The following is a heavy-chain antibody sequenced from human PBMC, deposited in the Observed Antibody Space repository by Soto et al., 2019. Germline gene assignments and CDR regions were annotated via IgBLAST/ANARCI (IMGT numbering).Heavy chain of an antibody. CDR1: GFNFSSDS. J-gene: IGHJ6*02. CDR2: ISRSSSNI. CDR3: ARDLKVAAAGTGYYYYGMDV. V-gene: IGHV3-21*01. Sequence: EVQLVESGGGLVKPGGSLRLSCAASGFNFSSDSMNWVRQAPGKGLEWVSSISRSSSNIYYVDSVKGRFTISRDNAKNSLYLQMNSLRAEDTAVSYCARDLKVAAAGTGYYYYGMDVWGQGTTVTVSS. D-gene: IGHD6-13*01.